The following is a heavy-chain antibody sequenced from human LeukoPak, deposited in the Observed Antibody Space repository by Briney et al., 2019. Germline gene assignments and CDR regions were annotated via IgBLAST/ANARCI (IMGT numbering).Heavy chain of an antibody. CDR3: ARDNYDFWSGYLYYYYYYMDV. J-gene: IGHJ6*03. V-gene: IGHV3-7*01. Sequence: GGSLRLSCAASGFTFSSYWMSWVRQAPGKGLEWVANIKEDGGEKYYVDSVKGRFTISRDNAKNSLYLQMNSLRAEDTAVYYCARDNYDFWSGYLYYYYYYMDVWGKGTTVTVSS. CDR1: GFTFSSYW. D-gene: IGHD3-3*01. CDR2: IKEDGGEK.